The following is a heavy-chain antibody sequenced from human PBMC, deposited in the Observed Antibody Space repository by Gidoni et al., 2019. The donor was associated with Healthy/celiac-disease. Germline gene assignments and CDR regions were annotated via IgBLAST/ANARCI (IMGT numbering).Heavy chain of an antibody. V-gene: IGHV3-21*01. D-gene: IGHD2-15*01. CDR2: ISSSSSYI. J-gene: IGHJ6*02. Sequence: EVQLVESGGGLVKPGGSLRLSCAASGFTFSSYSMTGVRQAPGKGLEWVSSISSSSSYIYYADSVKGRFTISRDNAKNSLYLQMNSLRAEDTAVYYCARNLGYCSGGSCYSLYYYGMDVWGQGTTVTVSS. CDR3: ARNLGYCSGGSCYSLYYYGMDV. CDR1: GFTFSSYS.